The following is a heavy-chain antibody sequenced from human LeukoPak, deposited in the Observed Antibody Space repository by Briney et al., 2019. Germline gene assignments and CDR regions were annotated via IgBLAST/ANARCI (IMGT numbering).Heavy chain of an antibody. CDR2: ISYDGSNK. CDR3: ARAITMVRGRGFDY. CDR1: GFTFSSYA. D-gene: IGHD3-10*01. J-gene: IGHJ4*02. Sequence: QSGGSLRLSCAASGFTFSSYAMHWVRQAPGKGLEWVAVISYDGSNKYYADSVKGRFTISRDNSKNTLYLQMNSLRAEDTAVYYCARAITMVRGRGFDYWGQGTLVTVSS. V-gene: IGHV3-30-3*01.